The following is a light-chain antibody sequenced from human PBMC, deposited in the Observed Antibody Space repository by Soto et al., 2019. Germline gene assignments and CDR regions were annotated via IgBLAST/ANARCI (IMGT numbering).Light chain of an antibody. CDR2: AAS. CDR3: QKYNSVPS. J-gene: IGKJ4*01. V-gene: IGKV1-27*01. CDR1: QGIRNY. Sequence: DIQMTQSPSSLSASVGDRVTISCRASQGIRNYVAWYQQRPGKVPKLLIYAASTLQSGDPSRFNGSGSGTDFTLTISSLQPEDVATYYCQKYNSVPSFGGGTKVEIK.